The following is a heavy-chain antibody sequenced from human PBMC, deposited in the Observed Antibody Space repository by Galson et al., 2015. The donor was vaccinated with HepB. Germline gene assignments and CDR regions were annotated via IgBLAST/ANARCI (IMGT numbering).Heavy chain of an antibody. CDR1: GFTFSSYG. Sequence: SLRLSCAASGFTFSSYGMHWVRQAPGKGLEWVAVISYDGSNKYYADSVKGRFTISRDNSKNTLYLQMNSLRAEDTAVYYCAKDLGSSWYGDFDYWGQGTLVTVSS. D-gene: IGHD6-13*01. V-gene: IGHV3-30*18. J-gene: IGHJ4*02. CDR2: ISYDGSNK. CDR3: AKDLGSSWYGDFDY.